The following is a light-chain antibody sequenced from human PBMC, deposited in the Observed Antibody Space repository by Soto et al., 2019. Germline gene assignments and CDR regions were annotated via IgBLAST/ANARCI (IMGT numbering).Light chain of an antibody. J-gene: IGKJ1*01. CDR1: QSISSY. V-gene: IGKV1-39*01. CDR2: AAS. Sequence: IQRTQSPSSLSASVGDRVTITCRASQSISSYLNWYQQKPGKAPKLLIYAASSLQSGVPSRFSGSGSGTDFTLTISSLEPEDFAVYYCQHRMNWPWTFGQGTKVDIK. CDR3: QHRMNWPWT.